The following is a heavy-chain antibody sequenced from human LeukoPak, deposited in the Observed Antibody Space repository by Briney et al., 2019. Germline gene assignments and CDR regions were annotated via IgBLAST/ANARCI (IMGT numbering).Heavy chain of an antibody. CDR1: GFTFSTYA. J-gene: IGHJ4*02. V-gene: IGHV3-23*01. Sequence: GGSLRLSCAASGFTFSTYAMSSVRQAPGNWLDWVSTISDGGRDTYYADSVKGRFTISRDDSMSTMYLQMNSLRAEDTALYYCARGRSDSGAYCYFGSWGQGTPVTVSS. CDR3: ARGRSDSGAYCYFGS. D-gene: IGHD3-22*01. CDR2: ISDGGRDT.